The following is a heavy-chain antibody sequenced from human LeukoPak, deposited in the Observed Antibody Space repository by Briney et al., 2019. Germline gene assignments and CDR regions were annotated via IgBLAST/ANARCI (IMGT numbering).Heavy chain of an antibody. CDR3: ARDSGSHYYYYMDV. V-gene: IGHV3-7*01. Sequence: PGGSLRLSCAASGFTLSSYWMSWVRQAPGKGLEWVANIKQDGSEKYYVDSVKGRFTISRDNAKNSLYLQMNSLRAEDTAVYYCARDSGSHYYYYMDVWGKGTTVTVSS. CDR1: GFTLSSYW. D-gene: IGHD3-10*01. J-gene: IGHJ6*03. CDR2: IKQDGSEK.